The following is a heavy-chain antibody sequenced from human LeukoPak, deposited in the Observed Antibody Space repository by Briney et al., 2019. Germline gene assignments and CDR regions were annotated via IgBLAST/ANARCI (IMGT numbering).Heavy chain of an antibody. CDR1: GFTFSSYA. Sequence: GGSLRLSCAAYGFTFSSYAMSWVRQAPGKGLEWVSAISGSGGSTYYADSVKGRFTISRDNSKNTLYLQMNSLRAEDTAVYYCAKDRIHYDILTGYVDYWGQGTLVTVSS. D-gene: IGHD3-9*01. J-gene: IGHJ4*02. V-gene: IGHV3-23*01. CDR3: AKDRIHYDILTGYVDY. CDR2: ISGSGGST.